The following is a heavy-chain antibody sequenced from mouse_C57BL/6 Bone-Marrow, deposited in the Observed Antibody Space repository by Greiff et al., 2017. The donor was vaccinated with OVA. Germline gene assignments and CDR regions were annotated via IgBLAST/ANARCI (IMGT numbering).Heavy chain of an antibody. V-gene: IGHV1-72*01. CDR3: ARDHNWDVPLSYFEV. J-gene: IGHJ1*03. D-gene: IGHD4-1*01. CDR1: GYTFTSYW. CDR2: IDPNSGGT. Sequence: VKLQQPGAELVKPGASVKLSCKASGYTFTSYWMHWVKQRPGRGLEWIGRIDPNSGGTKYNEKFTSKATLTVDKPSSTAYMQLSSLTSEDSAVYYCARDHNWDVPLSYFEVWGTGTTVTVSS.